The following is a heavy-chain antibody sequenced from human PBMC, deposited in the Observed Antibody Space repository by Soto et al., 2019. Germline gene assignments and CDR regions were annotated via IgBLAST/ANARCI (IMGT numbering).Heavy chain of an antibody. CDR1: GGTFNTYA. J-gene: IGHJ4*02. Sequence: QVQLVQSGAEMKKPGSSVKVSCQSSGGTFNTYAMNWVRQAPGQGPEWMGDISPMFGAANYAPKFQGRVTITADESTGTSYMQLSSLTSVDTALYFCAREVQVQTPAFVYWGQGTLVTVSS. V-gene: IGHV1-69*19. D-gene: IGHD3-10*01. CDR3: AREVQVQTPAFVY. CDR2: ISPMFGAA.